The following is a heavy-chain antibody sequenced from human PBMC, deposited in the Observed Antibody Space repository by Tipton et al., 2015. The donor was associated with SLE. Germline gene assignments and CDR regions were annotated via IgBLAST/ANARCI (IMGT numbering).Heavy chain of an antibody. CDR1: GGSISSSTYY. J-gene: IGHJ3*02. V-gene: IGHV4-39*07. CDR2: IYYSGTT. CDR3: VRGGAFDI. Sequence: LRLSCTVSGGSISSSTYYWGWIRQPPGKGLEWIGSIYYSGTTYYNPSLKSRVTISVDTSKNQFSLKLSSVTAADTAVYYCVRGGAFDIWGQGTMVTVSS. D-gene: IGHD3-16*01.